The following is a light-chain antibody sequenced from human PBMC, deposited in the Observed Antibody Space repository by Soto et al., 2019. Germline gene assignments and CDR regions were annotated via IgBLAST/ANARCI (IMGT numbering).Light chain of an antibody. CDR1: SSNIGRNY. J-gene: IGLJ1*01. V-gene: IGLV2-14*01. Sequence: QSVLTQPPSASGTPGQRVTISCSGSSSNIGRNYVYWYQHHPGKAPKLMIYEVTSRPSGVSDRFSGSKSGMTASLTISGLQPEDEADYFCASYRSANTLVVFGTGTKV. CDR2: EVT. CDR3: ASYRSANTLVV.